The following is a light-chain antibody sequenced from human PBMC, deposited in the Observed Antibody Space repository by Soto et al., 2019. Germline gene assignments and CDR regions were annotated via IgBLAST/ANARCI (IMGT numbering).Light chain of an antibody. V-gene: IGLV2-14*01. Sequence: QSALTQPASVSGSPGQSITISCTGTSSDVGGYNYVSWYQQHPGKAPKLMIYDVSNRPSGVSNRFSGSKSGNTPSLTISGLQAEDDDDYYCSSYTSHSTRARVVFGGGTKVTVL. J-gene: IGLJ2*01. CDR2: DVS. CDR3: SSYTSHSTRARVV. CDR1: SSDVGGYNY.